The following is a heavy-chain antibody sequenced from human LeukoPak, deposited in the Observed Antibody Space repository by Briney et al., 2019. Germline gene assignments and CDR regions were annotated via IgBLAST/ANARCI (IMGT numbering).Heavy chain of an antibody. CDR3: ARDLGLGVGATGLTYGFDP. V-gene: IGHV1-2*02. CDR2: INPNSGGT. Sequence: GASVKVSCKASGYTFTGYYMHWVRQAPGQGLEWMGWINPNSGGTNYAQKFQGRVTMTRDTSISTAYMELSRLRSDDTAVYYCARDLGLGVGATGLTYGFDPWGQGTLVTVSS. D-gene: IGHD1-26*01. CDR1: GYTFTGYY. J-gene: IGHJ5*02.